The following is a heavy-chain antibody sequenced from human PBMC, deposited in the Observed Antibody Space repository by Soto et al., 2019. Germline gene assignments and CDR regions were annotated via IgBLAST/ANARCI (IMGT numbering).Heavy chain of an antibody. CDR3: ARGESGGYDSNPFDY. J-gene: IGHJ4*02. CDR2: INHSGST. Sequence: SETLSLTCAVYGGSFSGYYWSWIRQPPGKGLEWIGEINHSGSTNYNPSLKSRVTISVDTSKNQFSLKLSSVTAADTAVYYCARGESGGYDSNPFDYWGQGTLVTVSS. D-gene: IGHD5-12*01. CDR1: GGSFSGYY. V-gene: IGHV4-34*01.